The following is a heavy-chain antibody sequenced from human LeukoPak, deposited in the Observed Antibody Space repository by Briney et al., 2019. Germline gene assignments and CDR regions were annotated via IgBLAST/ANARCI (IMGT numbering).Heavy chain of an antibody. CDR3: AARRPRYCSSTSCRSGFDY. J-gene: IGHJ4*02. D-gene: IGHD2-2*01. Sequence: SETLSLTCAVYGGSFSGYYWSWIRQPPGKGLEWIGEINHNGSTNYNPSLKSRVTISVDTSKNQFSLKLSSVTAADTAVYYCAARRPRYCSSTSCRSGFDYWGQGTLVTVSS. V-gene: IGHV4-34*01. CDR1: GGSFSGYY. CDR2: INHNGST.